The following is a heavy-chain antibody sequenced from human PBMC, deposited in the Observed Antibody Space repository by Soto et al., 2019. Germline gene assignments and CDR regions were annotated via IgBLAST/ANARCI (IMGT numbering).Heavy chain of an antibody. D-gene: IGHD1-26*01. V-gene: IGHV3-7*05. CDR3: ARARWIGSSDPPPYYFDY. CDR1: GFTFSSYW. Sequence: SLRLSCAASGFTFSSYWMSWVRQAPGKGLEWVANIKQDGSEKYYVDSVKGRFTISRDNAKNSLYLQMNSLRAEDTAVYYCARARWIGSSDPPPYYFDYWGKGTLVTVSS. J-gene: IGHJ4*02. CDR2: IKQDGSEK.